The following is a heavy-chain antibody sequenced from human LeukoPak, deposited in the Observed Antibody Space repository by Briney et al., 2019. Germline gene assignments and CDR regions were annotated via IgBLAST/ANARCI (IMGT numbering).Heavy chain of an antibody. CDR2: IHGGADIP. V-gene: IGHV3-23*01. J-gene: IGHJ3*02. D-gene: IGHD1-7*01. CDR3: GRDPNGNYIGAFEM. Sequence: GSLRLSCTASGFTFSHYDMTWVRQAPGKGLEWVSSIHGGADIPSYADSVKGRFTISRDNSKNTLFLEMNSLRGEDTAVYYCGRDPNGNYIGAFEMWGPGTKVTVSS. CDR1: GFTFSHYD.